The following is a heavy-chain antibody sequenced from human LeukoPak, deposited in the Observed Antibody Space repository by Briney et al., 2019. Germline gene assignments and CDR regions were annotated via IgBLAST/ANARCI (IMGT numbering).Heavy chain of an antibody. V-gene: IGHV3-53*01. CDR1: GFTGCSNY. J-gene: IGHJ4*02. Sequence: GSLCLSCAGSGFTGCSNYRSWVRPSPGKGLECVSVIYAGGGTYAAESVGGRFSISRDNSKTTLYLLRNILTAEATAVYYCARYTYGYKSHFDYWGQGTLVTVSS. CDR2: IYAGGGT. CDR3: ARYTYGYKSHFDY. D-gene: IGHD5-18*01.